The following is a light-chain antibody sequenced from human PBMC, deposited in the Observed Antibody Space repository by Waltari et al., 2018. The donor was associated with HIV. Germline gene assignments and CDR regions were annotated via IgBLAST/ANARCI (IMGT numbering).Light chain of an antibody. Sequence: QSALTQPASVSGSPGQSITISCTGTSSDVGAYNYVSWYQQHPGKAPRLIIYDVTNRPSGISNRFSGSKSGNTASLTISGLQAEDESDYYCSSYTASFTVVFGGGTRLTVL. V-gene: IGLV2-14*03. CDR1: SSDVGAYNY. CDR2: DVT. CDR3: SSYTASFTVV. J-gene: IGLJ3*02.